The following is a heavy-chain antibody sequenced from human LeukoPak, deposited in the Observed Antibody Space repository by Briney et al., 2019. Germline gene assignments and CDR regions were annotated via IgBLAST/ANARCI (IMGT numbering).Heavy chain of an antibody. CDR2: IISIFGTA. D-gene: IGHD6-13*01. V-gene: IGHV1-69*05. CDR3: ARENAGIAAAGTNWFDP. CDR1: GGTFSSYA. J-gene: IGHJ5*02. Sequence: ASVKVSCKASGGTFSSYAISWVRQAPGQGLEWMGGIISIFGTANYAQKFQGRVTITTDESTSTAYMELSSVRSEDTAVYYCARENAGIAAAGTNWFDPWGQGTLVTVSS.